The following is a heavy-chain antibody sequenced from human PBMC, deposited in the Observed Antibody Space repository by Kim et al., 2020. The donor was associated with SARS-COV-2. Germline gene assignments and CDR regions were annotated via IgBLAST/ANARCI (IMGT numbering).Heavy chain of an antibody. Sequence: SETLSLTCAVYGGSFSGYYWSWIRQPPRKGLEWIGEINHSGSTNYNPSLKSRVTISVDTSKNQFSLKLSSVTAADTAVYYCARAGQRVIPAALGIFYTKYYYAMDVWGQGTTVTVSS. V-gene: IGHV4-34*01. J-gene: IGHJ6*02. CDR3: ARAGQRVIPAALGIFYTKYYYAMDV. CDR1: GGSFSGYY. D-gene: IGHD2-2*01. CDR2: INHSGST.